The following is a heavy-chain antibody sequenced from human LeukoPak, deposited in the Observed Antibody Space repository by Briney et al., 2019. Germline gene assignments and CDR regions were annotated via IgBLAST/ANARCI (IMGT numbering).Heavy chain of an antibody. CDR1: GFTFSNFA. D-gene: IGHD6-13*01. V-gene: IGHV3-23*01. Sequence: GGSLRLSCAASGFTFSNFAMSWVRQAPGKGLEWVSAISGSGGSTYYGDSVKGRFTISRDNSKNTLFLQMNGLRAEDTAIYYCAKEGSSWYRYYFDYWGQGTLVTVSS. CDR2: ISGSGGST. CDR3: AKEGSSWYRYYFDY. J-gene: IGHJ4*02.